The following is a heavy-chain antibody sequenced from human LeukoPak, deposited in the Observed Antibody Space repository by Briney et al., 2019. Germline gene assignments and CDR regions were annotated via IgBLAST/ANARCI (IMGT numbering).Heavy chain of an antibody. D-gene: IGHD3-22*01. Sequence: PSETLSLTCTVSGGSITSYYRSWIRQPPGKGLEWIGYIYHSGCTNYNPSLKSRVTISVDTSKNQFSLKLSSVTAADTAVYYCARDYDSSGYYGNWGQGTLVTVSS. CDR1: GGSITSYY. CDR3: ARDYDSSGYYGN. V-gene: IGHV4-59*01. CDR2: IYHSGCT. J-gene: IGHJ4*02.